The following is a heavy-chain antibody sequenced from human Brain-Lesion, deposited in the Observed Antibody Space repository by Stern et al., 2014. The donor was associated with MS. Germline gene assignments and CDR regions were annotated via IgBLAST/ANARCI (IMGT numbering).Heavy chain of an antibody. CDR1: GGSISSGGYY. Sequence: QLQLQESGPGLVKPSQTLSLSCTVSGGSISSGGYYWSWIRQPAGKGLEWIGRIFNSGSTSYNTSLKSRVPISIDTSKNQFSLRLNSMTAADTAVYYCARGRVVPGFQYYATDVWGQGTTVIVSS. V-gene: IGHV4-61*02. CDR3: ARGRVVPGFQYYATDV. J-gene: IGHJ6*02. D-gene: IGHD2-2*01. CDR2: IFNSGST.